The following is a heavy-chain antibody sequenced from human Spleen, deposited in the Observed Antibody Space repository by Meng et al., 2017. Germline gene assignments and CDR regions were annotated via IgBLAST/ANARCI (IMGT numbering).Heavy chain of an antibody. CDR2: ISAYNGDT. V-gene: IGHV1-18*01. CDR1: GYTFNSYG. CDR3: ARGGAAGYYDSSGYYFDAFDI. Sequence: ASVKVSCKASGYTFNSYGISWVRQAPGQGLEWMGWISAYNGDTNYAQKLQGRVTLTTDTSTSTAYMELRSLRSDDTAVYYCARGGAAGYYDSSGYYFDAFDIWGQGTMVTVSS. J-gene: IGHJ3*02. D-gene: IGHD3-22*01.